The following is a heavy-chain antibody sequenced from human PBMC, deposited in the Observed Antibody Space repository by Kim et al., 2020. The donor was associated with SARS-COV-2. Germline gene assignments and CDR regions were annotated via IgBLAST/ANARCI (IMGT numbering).Heavy chain of an antibody. CDR3: AKRRHGSGKSGLFEN. CDR1: GFTFSDYA. V-gene: IGHV3-23*01. CDR2: ISDSGGRT. Sequence: GGSLRLSCAASGFTFSDYAFSWIRQAPGQGLEWVAAISDSGGRTYHADAVKGRFTISRDNSKDTVFLNMNSLRAEDTAVYYWAKRRHGSGKSGLFENWG. J-gene: IGHJ4*01. D-gene: IGHD3-10*01.